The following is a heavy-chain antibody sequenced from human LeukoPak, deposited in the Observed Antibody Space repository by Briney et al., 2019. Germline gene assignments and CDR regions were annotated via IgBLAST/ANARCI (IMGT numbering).Heavy chain of an antibody. CDR3: TKERGGGGRRINLMVGGYGP. CDR2: ISYHGRDK. D-gene: IGHD3-22*01. V-gene: IGHV3-30*04. Sequence: PGTSLRLSCAGSGFTFSGFAMHWVRQAPGKGLEWVAAISYHGRDKYYADAVSGRFTISRDNSKNTLHLEMNSLRTDDTAVYYSTKERGGGGRRINLMVGGYGPWGQGTQVTVSS. CDR1: GFTFSGFA. J-gene: IGHJ5*02.